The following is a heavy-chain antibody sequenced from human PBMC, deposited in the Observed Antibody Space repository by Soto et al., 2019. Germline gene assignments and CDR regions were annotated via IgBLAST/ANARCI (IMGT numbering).Heavy chain of an antibody. D-gene: IGHD3-3*01. CDR2: FDPEDGET. CDR3: ATDRKGFFEWLPFDP. CDR1: GYTLTELS. J-gene: IGHJ5*02. V-gene: IGHV1-24*01. Sequence: ASVKVSCKVSGYTLTELSMHWVRQAPGKGLEWMGGFDPEDGETIYAQKFQGRVTMTEDTSTDTAYMELSSLRSEDTAVYYCATDRKGFFEWLPFDPWGQGTRVTVSS.